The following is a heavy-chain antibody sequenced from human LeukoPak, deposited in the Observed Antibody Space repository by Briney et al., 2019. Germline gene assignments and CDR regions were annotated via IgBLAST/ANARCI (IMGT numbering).Heavy chain of an antibody. CDR2: ISWNSGSI. D-gene: IGHD4-17*01. CDR3: AKDIVDYGDYLGAFDI. V-gene: IGHV3-9*01. J-gene: IGHJ3*02. CDR1: GFTFDDYA. Sequence: GRSLRLSCAASGFTFDDYAMHWVRQAPGKGLEWVSGISWNSGSIGYADSMKGRFTISRDNAKNSLYLQMNSLRAEDTALYYCAKDIVDYGDYLGAFDIWGQGTMVTVSS.